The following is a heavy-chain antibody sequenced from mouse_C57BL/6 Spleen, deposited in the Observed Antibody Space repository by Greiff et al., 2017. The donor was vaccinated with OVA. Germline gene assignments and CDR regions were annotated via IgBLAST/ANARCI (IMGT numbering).Heavy chain of an antibody. CDR1: GYTFPSYW. Sequence: EVQLQQSGTVLARPGASVKMSCTTSGYTFPSYWMHWVKQRPGQGLAWIGAIYHGNSGTSYNQKFKGKAKLTAVTTASTAYMKLRSLTDEDSAVYYSTRKGGRNFDYWGQGTTLTVSS. V-gene: IGHV1-5*01. J-gene: IGHJ2*01. D-gene: IGHD1-1*02. CDR3: TRKGGRNFDY. CDR2: IYHGNSGT.